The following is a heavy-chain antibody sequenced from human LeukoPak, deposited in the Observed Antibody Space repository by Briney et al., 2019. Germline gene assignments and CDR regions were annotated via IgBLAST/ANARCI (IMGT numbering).Heavy chain of an antibody. CDR1: GFTFSDYY. D-gene: IGHD3-22*01. Sequence: GGSLRLSCAASGFTFSDYYMSWIRQAPGKGLEWVSYISSSGSTIYYADSVKGRFTISRDNAKNSLYLQMSSLRAEDTAVYYCARDRTHYYDSSGYFDYWGQGTLVTVSS. J-gene: IGHJ4*02. CDR2: ISSSGSTI. CDR3: ARDRTHYYDSSGYFDY. V-gene: IGHV3-11*01.